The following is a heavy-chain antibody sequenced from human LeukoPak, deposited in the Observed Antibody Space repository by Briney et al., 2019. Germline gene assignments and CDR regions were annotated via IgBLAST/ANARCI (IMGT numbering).Heavy chain of an antibody. CDR2: IYYSGSP. J-gene: IGHJ4*02. D-gene: IGHD4-17*01. V-gene: IGHV4-31*03. Sequence: PSQTLSLTCTVSGGSICSGGYYCSWIRQHPGKGLGWIRYIYYSGSPYYNPSPKSRVTISVDTSKNQLSLKLSSVTAAHTAVHYWARVTTVTTDDPFDYWGQGTLVTVSS. CDR1: GGSICSGGYY. CDR3: ARVTTVTTDDPFDY.